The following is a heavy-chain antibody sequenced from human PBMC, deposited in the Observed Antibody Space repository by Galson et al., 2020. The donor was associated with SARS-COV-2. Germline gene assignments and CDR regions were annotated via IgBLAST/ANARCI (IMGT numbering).Heavy chain of an antibody. V-gene: IGHV4-39*07. J-gene: IGHJ4*02. D-gene: IGHD1-26*01. CDR2: ISYSGSA. Sequence: SETLSLTCTVSGGSINSSSYYWGWIRQPPGKGLEWIGSISYSGSANYSPSLKSRVTISVDTSKNQLSLNLNSVTAADTALYYCARDSGPSRRYFDYWGQGTLVTVSS. CDR3: ARDSGPSRRYFDY. CDR1: GGSINSSSYY.